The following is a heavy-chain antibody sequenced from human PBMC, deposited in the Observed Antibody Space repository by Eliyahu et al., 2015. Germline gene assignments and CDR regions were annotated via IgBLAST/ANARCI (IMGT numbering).Heavy chain of an antibody. V-gene: IGHV4-4*02. CDR1: XGXXXXSXW. J-gene: IGHJ2*01. D-gene: IGHD5-12*01. CDR2: IYHSGST. Sequence: QVQLQESGPGLVKPSGTLSLTCXVSXGXXXXSXWWSWVRQPPGKGLEWIGEIYHSGSTNYNPSLKSRVTISVDKSNNQFSLKATSVTAADTAVYYCARDLSYGGYGYVGRYFDLWGRGTLVTVSS. CDR3: ARDLSYGGYGYVGRYFDL.